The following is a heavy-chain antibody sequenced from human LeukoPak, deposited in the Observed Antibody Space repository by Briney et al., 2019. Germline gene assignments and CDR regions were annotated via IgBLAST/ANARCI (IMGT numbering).Heavy chain of an antibody. Sequence: PSETLSLTCTVSGGSISSGGYYWSWIRQPPGKGLEWIGYIYHSGSTYYNPSLKSRVTISVDRSKNQFSLELSSVTAADTAVYYCARDGRGFDYWGQGTLVTVSS. V-gene: IGHV4-30-2*01. D-gene: IGHD3-10*01. CDR2: IYHSGST. CDR1: GGSISSGGYY. CDR3: ARDGRGFDY. J-gene: IGHJ4*02.